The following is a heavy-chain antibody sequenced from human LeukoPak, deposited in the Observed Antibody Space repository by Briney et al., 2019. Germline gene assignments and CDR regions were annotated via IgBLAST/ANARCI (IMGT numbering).Heavy chain of an antibody. V-gene: IGHV4-59*01. J-gene: IGHJ4*02. CDR2: MQSTGNS. CDR1: GDSISTYH. CDR3: ARDKRHSYGRYFDH. D-gene: IGHD5-18*01. Sequence: SETLSLTCNVSGDSISTYHWNWIRKPPGRGLEWIGYMQSTGNSNYNPSLKSRVSMSVDTSKNRIVLNLSSVTAADTAVYYCARDKRHSYGRYFDHWGQGGLVAVSS.